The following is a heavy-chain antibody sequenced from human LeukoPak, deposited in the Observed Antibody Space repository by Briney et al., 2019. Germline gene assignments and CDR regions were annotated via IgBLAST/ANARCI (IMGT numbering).Heavy chain of an antibody. V-gene: IGHV3-23*01. CDR1: GFTFSSYA. CDR3: AKVSSYDILTGYSDYFDY. D-gene: IGHD3-9*01. Sequence: HPGGSLRLSCAASGFTFSSYAMSWVRRAPGKGLEWVSAISGSGGSTYYADSVKGRFTISRDNSKNTLYLQMNSLRAEDTAVYYCAKVSSYDILTGYSDYFDYWGQGTLVTVSS. J-gene: IGHJ4*02. CDR2: ISGSGGST.